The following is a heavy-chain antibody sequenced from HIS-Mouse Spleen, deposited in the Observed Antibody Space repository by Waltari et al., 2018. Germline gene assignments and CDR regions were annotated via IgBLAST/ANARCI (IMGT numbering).Heavy chain of an antibody. CDR1: GGSFSGYY. CDR2: INHSGST. J-gene: IGHJ4*02. CDR3: ARVNSSFDY. Sequence: QVQLQPRGAGLLKPSETLSLTCAVFGGSFSGYYWSWTRQPPGQGLEWIGEINHSGSTNYNPSLKSRVTISVDTSKNQFSLKLSSVTAADTAVYYCARVNSSFDYWGQGTLVTVSS. D-gene: IGHD6-13*01. V-gene: IGHV4-34*01.